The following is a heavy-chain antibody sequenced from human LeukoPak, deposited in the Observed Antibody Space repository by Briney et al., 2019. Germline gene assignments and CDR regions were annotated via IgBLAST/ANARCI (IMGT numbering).Heavy chain of an antibody. CDR1: GYTLTELS. D-gene: IGHD2-15*01. V-gene: IGHV1-24*01. Sequence: GASVKVSCKVSGYTLTELSMHWVRQAPGKGLEWMGGFDPEDGETIYAQKFQGRVTMTTDTSTSTAYMELRSLRSDDTAVYYCARGNYCSGGSCYDGAFDYWGQGTLVTVSS. CDR3: ARGNYCSGGSCYDGAFDY. CDR2: FDPEDGET. J-gene: IGHJ4*02.